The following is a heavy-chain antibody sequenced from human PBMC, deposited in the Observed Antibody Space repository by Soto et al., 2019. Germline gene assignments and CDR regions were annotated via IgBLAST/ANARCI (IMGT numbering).Heavy chain of an antibody. V-gene: IGHV5-51*01. CDR1: GYTFTNYW. CDR3: ARKYYYGAGTLDH. J-gene: IGHJ5*02. CDR2: IYPGDSET. Sequence: EVQLVQSAAEVKKPGESLKISCKGSGYTFTNYWIGWVRQMPGKGLEWMGIIYPGDSETRYSPSFQGQVTMSADKSINTAYLQWSSLKASDSAMYYCARKYYYGAGTLDHWGQGTLVTVSS. D-gene: IGHD3-10*01.